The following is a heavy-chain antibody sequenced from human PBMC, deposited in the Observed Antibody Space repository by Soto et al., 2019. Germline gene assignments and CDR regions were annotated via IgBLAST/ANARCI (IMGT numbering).Heavy chain of an antibody. CDR1: GITISAYA. CDR2: ITGVGSNT. J-gene: IGHJ4*02. V-gene: IGHV3-23*01. CDR3: SLGKSYYWDY. Sequence: DVQLLESGGDLVQPGGSLRLSCEVSGITISAYAMSWARRAPGKGLEWVAAITGVGSNTHYEDSVKGRFTISRDDSKNTLHLQMSTLRVDDTAIYDCSLGKSYYWDYWGQGIQVTVSS.